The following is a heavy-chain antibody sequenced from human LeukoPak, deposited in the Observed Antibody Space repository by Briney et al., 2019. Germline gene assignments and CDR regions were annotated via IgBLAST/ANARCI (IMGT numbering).Heavy chain of an antibody. Sequence: SETLSLTCTVSGGSISSYFWSWIRQPAGKGLEWIGRIYASGSTYQNPSLRSRVTMSVDTSKNQFSLKLSSVTAADTAVYYCARRDILTGEYQGAWFRKLYNWFDPWGQGILVTVSS. V-gene: IGHV4-4*07. D-gene: IGHD3-9*01. CDR2: IYASGST. CDR1: GGSISSYF. J-gene: IGHJ5*02. CDR3: ARRDILTGEYQGAWFRKLYNWFDP.